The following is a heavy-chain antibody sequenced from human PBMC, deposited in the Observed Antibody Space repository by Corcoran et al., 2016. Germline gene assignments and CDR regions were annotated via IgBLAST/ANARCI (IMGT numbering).Heavy chain of an antibody. J-gene: IGHJ6*02. Sequence: QVQLVESGGGVVQPGRSLRLSCAASGFTFSSYSMHWVRQAPGKGLEWVAVISYDGSNTYYADSVKGRFTISRDNSKNTLYLQMNSPRAEDRAGGYWTEMGYYEDSRGYYYYYYGMDVWGQGATVTVSS. CDR3: TEMGYYEDSRGYYYYYYGMDV. CDR2: ISYDGSNT. V-gene: IGHV3-30*18. CDR1: GFTFSSYS. D-gene: IGHD3-22*01.